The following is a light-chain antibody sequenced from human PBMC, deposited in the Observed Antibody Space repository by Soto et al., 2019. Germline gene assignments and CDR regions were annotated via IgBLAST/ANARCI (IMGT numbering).Light chain of an antibody. J-gene: IGKJ1*01. CDR3: QHRFNWPWT. CDR1: QSVIRY. Sequence: ELMLADSRATRSVAGRETGALGGWATQSVIRYLAWYQQRPGQAPRLLIYDASYRATGIPARFSGSGSGTDFTLTISSLEPEDFAVYYCQHRFNWPWTFGQGTKVDI. CDR2: DAS. V-gene: IGKV3-11*01.